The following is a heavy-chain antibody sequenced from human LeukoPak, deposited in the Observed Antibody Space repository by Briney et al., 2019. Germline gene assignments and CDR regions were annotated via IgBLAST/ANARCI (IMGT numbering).Heavy chain of an antibody. J-gene: IGHJ4*02. CDR1: GDTFTSYY. CDR3: ARPSDSSGYALTQYYCDY. Sequence: SVKVSCKASGDTFTSYYMHWVRQAPGQGLEWMGIINPSGGSTSYAQKFQGRVTMTRDTSTSTVYMGLSSLRSEDTAVYYCARPSDSSGYALTQYYCDYWGQGTLVTVSP. CDR2: INPSGGST. D-gene: IGHD3-22*01. V-gene: IGHV1-46*01.